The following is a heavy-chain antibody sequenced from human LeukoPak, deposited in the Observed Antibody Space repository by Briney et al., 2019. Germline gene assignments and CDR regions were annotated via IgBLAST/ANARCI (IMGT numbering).Heavy chain of an antibody. J-gene: IGHJ4*02. V-gene: IGHV3-7*01. D-gene: IGHD3-10*01. Sequence: GGSLRLSCAAPGFTFSSHWTSWIRQAPGKGLEWVANIKQDESEKFYVDSVKGRFTISRDNAKQSLYLQMDSLRAEDTAVYYCVRDKGGLLRVFDYWGQGTLVTVSS. CDR2: IKQDESEK. CDR1: GFTFSSHW. CDR3: VRDKGGLLRVFDY.